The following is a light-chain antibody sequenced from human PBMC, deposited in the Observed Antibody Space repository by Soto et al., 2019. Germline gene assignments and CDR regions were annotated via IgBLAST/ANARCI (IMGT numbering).Light chain of an antibody. Sequence: EIVLTQSPGTLTLSPGERATLSCRASQSVSSSYLAWYQQKPGQAPRLLIYGASSTATGITDRFSGTGSETNFTITISGPEPVDFDVYYYQQYGSSSFTFGPGTKVDIK. CDR1: QSVSSSY. CDR2: GAS. V-gene: IGKV3-20*01. J-gene: IGKJ3*01. CDR3: QQYGSSSFT.